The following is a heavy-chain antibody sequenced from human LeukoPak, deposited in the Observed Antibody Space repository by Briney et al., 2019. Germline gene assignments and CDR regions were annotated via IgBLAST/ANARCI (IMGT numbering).Heavy chain of an antibody. CDR2: INPSGGST. D-gene: IGHD3-22*01. CDR3: ARPDYYDSSGYGY. Sequence: ASVKVSCKASGYIFTDYYIHWVRQAPGQGLEWMGIINPSGGSTSYAQKFQGRVTMTRDTSISTAYMELSRLRSDDTAVYYCARPDYYDSSGYGYWGQGTLVTVSS. J-gene: IGHJ4*02. V-gene: IGHV1-46*01. CDR1: GYIFTDYY.